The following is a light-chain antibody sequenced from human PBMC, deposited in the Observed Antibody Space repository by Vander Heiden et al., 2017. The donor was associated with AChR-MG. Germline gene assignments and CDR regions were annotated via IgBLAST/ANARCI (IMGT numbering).Light chain of an antibody. J-gene: IGLJ3*02. Sequence: QSVLTQPPPVSGAPGQRVTISCTGSGFSFGANFDVHWFQQLPGAAPRLLIFGNIKRPSGVPDRFSASKSGTSASLAITGLQTEDEADYYCQSYDNGLSVWVFGGGTKLTVL. CDR2: GNI. V-gene: IGLV1-40*01. CDR3: QSYDNGLSVWV. CDR1: GFSFGANFD.